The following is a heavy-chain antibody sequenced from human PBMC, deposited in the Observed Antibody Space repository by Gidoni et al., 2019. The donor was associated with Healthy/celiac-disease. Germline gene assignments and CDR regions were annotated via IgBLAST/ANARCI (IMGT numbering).Heavy chain of an antibody. CDR1: GFTVSSNY. CDR2: IYSGGST. Sequence: EVQLVESGGGLVQPGGSLRRSCAAYGFTVSSNYMSWVRQAPGKGLEWVSVIYSGGSTYYADSVKGRFTISRDNSKNTLYLQMNSLRAEDTAVYYCAGGYSYGRLDVDYWGQGTLVTVSS. CDR3: AGGYSYGRLDVDY. J-gene: IGHJ4*02. D-gene: IGHD5-18*01. V-gene: IGHV3-66*01.